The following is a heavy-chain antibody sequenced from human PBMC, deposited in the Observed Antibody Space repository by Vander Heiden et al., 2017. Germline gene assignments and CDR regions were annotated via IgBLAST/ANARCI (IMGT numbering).Heavy chain of an antibody. CDR1: GFTFSNYW. Sequence: EVQLVESGGGLVQPGGSLRLYCVASGFTFSNYWMGWVRQAPGKGLEWVANIKKDGREIKYMDSVKGRFTISRDNAKNSLYLQMNSLRVEDTAVYYCARGVAGRREYYFDYWGQGTLVTVSS. J-gene: IGHJ4*02. D-gene: IGHD6-6*01. V-gene: IGHV3-7*01. CDR3: ARGVAGRREYYFDY. CDR2: IKKDGREI.